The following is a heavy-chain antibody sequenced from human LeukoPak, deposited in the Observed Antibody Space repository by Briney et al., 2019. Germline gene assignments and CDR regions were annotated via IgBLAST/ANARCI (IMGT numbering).Heavy chain of an antibody. CDR2: ISSSSSYI. V-gene: IGHV3-21*01. CDR1: GFTFSSYS. Sequence: GGSLRLSCAASGFTFSSYSMNWVRQAPGKGLEWVSSISSSSSYIYYADSVKGRFTISRDNAQNSLYLQMNSLRAEDTAVYYCAREESGDYGFDYWGQGTLVTVSS. J-gene: IGHJ4*02. D-gene: IGHD4-17*01. CDR3: AREESGDYGFDY.